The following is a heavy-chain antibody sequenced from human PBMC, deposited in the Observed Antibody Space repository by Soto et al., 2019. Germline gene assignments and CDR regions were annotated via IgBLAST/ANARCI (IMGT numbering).Heavy chain of an antibody. CDR3: ARSKGYCSGGSCYAFDP. CDR1: GGTFSSYA. D-gene: IGHD2-15*01. J-gene: IGHJ5*02. CDR2: IIPIFGTA. Sequence: SVKVSCKASGGTFSSYAISWVRQAPGQGLEWMGGIIPIFGTANYAQKFQGRVTITADESTSTAYMELSSLRSEDTAVYYCARSKGYCSGGSCYAFDPWGQGTLVTVSS. V-gene: IGHV1-69*13.